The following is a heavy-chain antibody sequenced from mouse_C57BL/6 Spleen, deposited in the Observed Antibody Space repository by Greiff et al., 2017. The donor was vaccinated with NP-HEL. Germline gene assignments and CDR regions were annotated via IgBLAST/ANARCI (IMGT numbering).Heavy chain of an antibody. D-gene: IGHD4-1*01. J-gene: IGHJ3*01. CDR1: GYAFSSSW. CDR2: IYPGDGDT. V-gene: IGHV1-82*01. Sequence: QVQLKESGPELVKPGASVKISCKASGYAFSSSWMNWVKQRPGKGLEWIGRIYPGDGDTNYNGKFKGKATLTADKSSSTAYMQLISLTSEDSAVYFCARSRNWEWGFAYWGQGTLVTVSA. CDR3: ARSRNWEWGFAY.